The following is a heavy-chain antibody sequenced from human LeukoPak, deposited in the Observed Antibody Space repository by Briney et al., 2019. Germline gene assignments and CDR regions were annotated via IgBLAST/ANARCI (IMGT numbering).Heavy chain of an antibody. Sequence: SVKVSCKASGGTFSSYAISWVRQAPGQGLEWMGGIIPIFGTANYAQKFQGRVTITADKSTSTAYMELSSLRSEDTAVYYCARAEYYGSGSYYYYMDVWGKGTTVTVSS. CDR2: IIPIFGTA. J-gene: IGHJ6*03. V-gene: IGHV1-69*06. CDR3: ARAEYYGSGSYYYYMDV. CDR1: GGTFSSYA. D-gene: IGHD3-10*01.